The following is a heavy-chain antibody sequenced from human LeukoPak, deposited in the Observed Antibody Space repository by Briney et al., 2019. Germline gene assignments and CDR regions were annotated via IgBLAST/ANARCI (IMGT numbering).Heavy chain of an antibody. D-gene: IGHD1-1*01. CDR3: ARDPGTRGDI. J-gene: IGHJ3*02. Sequence: GGSLRLSCAAPGFTFSSYAMHWVRQAPGKGLEWVAVISYDGSNKYYADSVKGRFTISRDNSKNTLYLQMNSLRAEDTAVYYCARDPGTRGDIWGQGTMVTVSS. CDR1: GFTFSSYA. V-gene: IGHV3-30*14. CDR2: ISYDGSNK.